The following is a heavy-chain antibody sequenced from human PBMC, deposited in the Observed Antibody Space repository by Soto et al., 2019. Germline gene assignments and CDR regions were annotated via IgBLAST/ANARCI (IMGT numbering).Heavy chain of an antibody. D-gene: IGHD2-15*01. V-gene: IGHV3-66*01. CDR3: VRDEGNRESSAAVY. CDR2: IYRDGSR. J-gene: IGHJ4*02. CDR1: GFTVSNNH. Sequence: GGSLRLSCAASGFTVSNNHMSWVRQAPGKGLEWVSVIYRDGSRYYADSVKARFTISRDISRNTLFLQMDSLRVEDTAMYFCVRDEGNRESSAAVYWGEGTRVTVSS.